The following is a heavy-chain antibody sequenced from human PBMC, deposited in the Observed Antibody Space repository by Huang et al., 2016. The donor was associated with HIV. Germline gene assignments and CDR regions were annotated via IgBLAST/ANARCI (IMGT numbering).Heavy chain of an antibody. CDR3: ARVESRRYYDSSGYYY. D-gene: IGHD3-22*01. CDR1: GGTFSSYA. CDR2: IIPIFGTA. Sequence: QVQLVQSGAEVKKPGSSVKVSCKASGGTFSSYAISWVRQAPGQGLEGMGGIIPIFGTANYAQKFQGRVTSTADESTSTADMELSSLRSEDTAVYYCARVESRRYYDSSGYYYWGQGTLVTVSS. J-gene: IGHJ4*02. V-gene: IGHV1-69*01.